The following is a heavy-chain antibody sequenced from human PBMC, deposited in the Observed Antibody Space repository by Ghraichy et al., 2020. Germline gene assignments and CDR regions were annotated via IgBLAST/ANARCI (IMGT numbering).Heavy chain of an antibody. J-gene: IGHJ4*02. CDR1: GGSISSGGYY. D-gene: IGHD6-13*01. CDR2: IYYSGST. CDR3: ARVATPKRVEYSSSWYGIDY. Sequence: SETLSLTCTVSGGSISSGGYYWSWIRQHPGKGLEWIGYIYYSGSTYYNPSLKSRVTISVDTSKNQFSLKLSSVTAADTAVYYCARVATPKRVEYSSSWYGIDYWGQGTLVTVSS. V-gene: IGHV4-31*03.